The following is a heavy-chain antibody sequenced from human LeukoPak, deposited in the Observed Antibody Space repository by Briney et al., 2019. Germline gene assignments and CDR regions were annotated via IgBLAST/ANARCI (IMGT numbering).Heavy chain of an antibody. J-gene: IGHJ6*03. V-gene: IGHV4-39*07. CDR3: ARVTYQYYYYYMDV. Sequence: PSETLSLTCTVSGGSISSGTYYWAWIRQPPGKGLEWIGTIYHSGSTYYNPSLKSRVTISVDTSKNQFSLNLTSLTAADTAVYYCARVTYQYYYYYMDVWGKGTTVTVSS. D-gene: IGHD2-21*01. CDR1: GGSISSGTYY. CDR2: IYHSGST.